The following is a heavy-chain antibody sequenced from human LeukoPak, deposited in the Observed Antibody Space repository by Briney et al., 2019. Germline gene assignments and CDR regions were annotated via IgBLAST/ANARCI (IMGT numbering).Heavy chain of an antibody. Sequence: GGSLRLSCAASGFTVSSNYMSWVRQAPGKGLEWASVIYSGGSTYYADSVKGRFTISRHNSKNTLYLQMNSLRAEDTAVYYCARWGSSRYYYYGMDVWGQGTTVTVSS. D-gene: IGHD6-13*01. CDR3: ARWGSSRYYYYGMDV. V-gene: IGHV3-53*04. CDR2: IYSGGST. J-gene: IGHJ6*02. CDR1: GFTVSSNY.